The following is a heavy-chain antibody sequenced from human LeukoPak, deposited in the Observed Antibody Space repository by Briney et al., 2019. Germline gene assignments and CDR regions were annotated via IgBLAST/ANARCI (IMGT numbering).Heavy chain of an antibody. CDR1: GGSICSSSYY. J-gene: IGHJ4*02. D-gene: IGHD3-3*01. CDR3: ARLRRKLRFLDRNLFDY. CDR2: IYYSGST. V-gene: IGHV4-39*01. Sequence: TSETLSLTRTVSGGSICSSSYYWGWIRQPPGKGLEWIGIIYYSGSTSYNPSLKSRVTISVDTSKYQLSLKLSSVTAADTAVYYCARLRRKLRFLDRNLFDYWGQGTLVTVSS.